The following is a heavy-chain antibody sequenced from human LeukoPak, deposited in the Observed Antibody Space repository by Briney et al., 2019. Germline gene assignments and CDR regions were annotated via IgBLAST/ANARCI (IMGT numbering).Heavy chain of an antibody. Sequence: ASVKVSCKASGYTFTSYGIGWVRQAPGQGLEWMGWISAYNGNTNYAQKLQGRVTMTTDTSTSTAYMELRSLRSDDTAVYYCARDLRIVGATWPPGYWGQGTLVTVSS. J-gene: IGHJ4*02. CDR3: ARDLRIVGATWPPGY. CDR2: ISAYNGNT. CDR1: GYTFTSYG. D-gene: IGHD1-26*01. V-gene: IGHV1-18*01.